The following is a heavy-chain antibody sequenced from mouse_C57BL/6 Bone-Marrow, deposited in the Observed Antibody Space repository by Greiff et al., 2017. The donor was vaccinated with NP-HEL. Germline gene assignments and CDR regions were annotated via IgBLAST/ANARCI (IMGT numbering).Heavy chain of an antibody. D-gene: IGHD1-1*01. CDR1: GYTFTSYW. V-gene: IGHV1-52*01. J-gene: IGHJ4*01. CDR2: IDPSDSET. Sequence: QVQLQQSGAELVRPGSSVKLSCKASGYTFTSYWMHWVKQRPIQGLEWIGNIDPSDSETHYNQKFKDKATLTVDKSSSTAYMQLSSLTSEDSAVYYCARHYGSRDYYAMDYWGQGTSVTVSS. CDR3: ARHYGSRDYYAMDY.